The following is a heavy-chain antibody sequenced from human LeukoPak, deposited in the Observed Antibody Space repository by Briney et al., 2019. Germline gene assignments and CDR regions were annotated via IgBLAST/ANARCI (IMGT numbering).Heavy chain of an antibody. CDR3: ARDVTAAFARFAFDI. CDR2: ISAYDDNT. V-gene: IGHV1-18*01. J-gene: IGHJ3*02. Sequence: GASVKVSCKASGGTFSSYAISWVRQAPGQGLEWMGWISAYDDNTNYAQNFQGRVAMTTDTSTSTAYMELRSLRSDDTAVYYCARDVTAAFARFAFDIWGQGTMVTVSS. D-gene: IGHD6-13*01. CDR1: GGTFSSYA.